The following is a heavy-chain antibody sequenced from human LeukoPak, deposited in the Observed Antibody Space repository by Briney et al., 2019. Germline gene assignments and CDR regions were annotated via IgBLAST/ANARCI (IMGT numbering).Heavy chain of an antibody. Sequence: QPGGSLRLSCAASGFTFDDYDMNWVRQAPGKGLEWVSGISWSSCNICYADSVNGLFTFSTDNAKNSLYLEMNSLRTEDTALYFCARDAWPRVFYYGMDVWGQVTTVAFSS. V-gene: IGHV3-9*01. D-gene: IGHD7-27*01. CDR2: ISWSSCNI. CDR1: GFTFDDYD. CDR3: ARDAWPRVFYYGMDV. J-gene: IGHJ6*02.